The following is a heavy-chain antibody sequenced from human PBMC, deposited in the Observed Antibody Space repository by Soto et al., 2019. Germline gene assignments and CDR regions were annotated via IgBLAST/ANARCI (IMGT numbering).Heavy chain of an antibody. J-gene: IGHJ4*02. Sequence: VQLVESGGGVVQPGRSLRLSCAASGFTFSDYAMHWVRQAPGKGLEWVAVVSHDGRNTHYADSVKCRFTISRDSSQNTVSLEMTSLRAEDPAVYYCAKGGRQWLVTSDFNYWGQGALVTVSS. V-gene: IGHV3-30*18. CDR1: GFTFSDYA. CDR2: VSHDGRNT. CDR3: AKGGRQWLVTSDFNY. D-gene: IGHD6-19*01.